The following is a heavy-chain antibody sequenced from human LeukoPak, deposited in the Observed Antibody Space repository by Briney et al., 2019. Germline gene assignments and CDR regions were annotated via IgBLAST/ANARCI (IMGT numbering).Heavy chain of an antibody. CDR1: GGSISSGGYS. CDR3: ARNIVVVPVMGAFDI. Sequence: SQTLSLTCTVSGGSISSGGYSWSWIRQHPGKGLEWIGYIYYSGSTYYNPSLKSRVTISVDTSKNQFSLKLSSVTAADTAVYYCARNIVVVPVMGAFDIWGQGTMVTVSS. CDR2: IYYSGST. V-gene: IGHV4-31*03. J-gene: IGHJ3*02. D-gene: IGHD2-2*01.